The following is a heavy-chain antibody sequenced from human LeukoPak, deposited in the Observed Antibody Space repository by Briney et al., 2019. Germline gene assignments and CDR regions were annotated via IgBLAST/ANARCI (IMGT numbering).Heavy chain of an antibody. J-gene: IGHJ4*02. CDR3: ARDLWNFYGDRGYYRDFDY. V-gene: IGHV1-18*01. D-gene: IGHD3-22*01. CDR1: GYTFITFG. CDR2: IGGYEHNS. Sequence: GASVKVSCKASGYTFITFGISWVRQAPGQGLEWVAWIGGYEHNSNYVQRNLQDRVTMTTDTSTGTAYLELRSLRSDDTAVYYCARDLWNFYGDRGYYRDFDYWGQGTLVTVSP.